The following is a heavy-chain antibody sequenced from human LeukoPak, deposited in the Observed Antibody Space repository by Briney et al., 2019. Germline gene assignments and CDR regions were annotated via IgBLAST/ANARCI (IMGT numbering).Heavy chain of an antibody. CDR1: GYTFTGYY. V-gene: IGHV1-2*02. D-gene: IGHD6-19*01. Sequence: GASVKVSCKASGYTFTGYYMHWVRQAPGQGLEWMGWINPNSGGTNYAQKFQGRVTMTRDTSISTAYMELSSLRSDDTAVYYCARTSVAGTSTNPRNDYWGQGTLVTVSS. J-gene: IGHJ4*02. CDR3: ARTSVAGTSTNPRNDY. CDR2: INPNSGGT.